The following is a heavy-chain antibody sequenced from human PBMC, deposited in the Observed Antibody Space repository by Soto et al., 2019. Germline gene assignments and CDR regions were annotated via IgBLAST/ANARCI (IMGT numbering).Heavy chain of an antibody. CDR3: ARDNRGTFDY. Sequence: PGGSLRLSCAASGFTFSDYYMSWIRRAPGKGLEWISYITSDGTYTKYADSVRGRFTISRDNAKKSLSLQMNSLRAEDTAVYFCARDNRGTFDYWGQGALVTVS. J-gene: IGHJ4*02. D-gene: IGHD7-27*01. V-gene: IGHV3-11*05. CDR2: ITSDGTYT. CDR1: GFTFSDYY.